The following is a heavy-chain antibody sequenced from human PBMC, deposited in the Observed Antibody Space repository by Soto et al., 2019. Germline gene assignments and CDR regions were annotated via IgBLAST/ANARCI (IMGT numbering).Heavy chain of an antibody. Sequence: GGSLRLSSSASGFTFSSHSMHWVRLAPGKGLEYVSSISTNGGSTHYADSVKGRFTISRDNSKNTQYLQMSSLRADDTAVYYCVKGEYYYDGSAYYPFDYWGQG. D-gene: IGHD3-22*01. CDR1: GFTFSSHS. J-gene: IGHJ4*02. V-gene: IGHV3-64D*06. CDR3: VKGEYYYDGSAYYPFDY. CDR2: ISTNGGST.